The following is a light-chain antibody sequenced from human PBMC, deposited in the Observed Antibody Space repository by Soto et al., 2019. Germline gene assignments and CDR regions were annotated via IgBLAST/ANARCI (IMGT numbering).Light chain of an antibody. CDR1: QSARTS. J-gene: IGKJ2*01. V-gene: IGKV1-5*01. CDR3: QQYDDYPFT. Sequence: DIHMTKSPSTLSASIGDRVTITCRASQSARTSLAWYQQKPGRAPNLLIYDASTLQSGVPSRFSGSGSGTEFVLTITSLQPDDFATYYCQQYDDYPFTFGPGTKLES. CDR2: DAS.